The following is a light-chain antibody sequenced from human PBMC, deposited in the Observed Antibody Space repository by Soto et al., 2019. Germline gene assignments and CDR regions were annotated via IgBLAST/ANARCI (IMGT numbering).Light chain of an antibody. Sequence: QSVLTQPPSASGTPGQRVTISCSGSSSNVGSNTVSWYQQLPGTAPKVLIYSDDQRPSGVPDRFSGSRSGNTASLTISGLQAEDEADYYCSSYRTGGPFVFGTGTKVTVL. V-gene: IGLV1-44*01. CDR1: SSNVGSNT. CDR2: SDD. J-gene: IGLJ1*01. CDR3: SSYRTGGPFV.